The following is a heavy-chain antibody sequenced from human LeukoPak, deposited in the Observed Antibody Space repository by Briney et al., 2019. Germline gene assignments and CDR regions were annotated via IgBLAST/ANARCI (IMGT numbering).Heavy chain of an antibody. D-gene: IGHD3-3*01. V-gene: IGHV3-21*01. Sequence: GGSLRLSCVASEFTFSSYNMNWVRLAPGKGLEWVASISSSSKWMYYTDSVKGRFTISRDNAKNSLYLQMNSLRAEDTAVYYCAREPFWSGYYSNLHFDYWGQGTLVTVSS. CDR1: EFTFSSYN. CDR2: ISSSSKWM. CDR3: AREPFWSGYYSNLHFDY. J-gene: IGHJ4*02.